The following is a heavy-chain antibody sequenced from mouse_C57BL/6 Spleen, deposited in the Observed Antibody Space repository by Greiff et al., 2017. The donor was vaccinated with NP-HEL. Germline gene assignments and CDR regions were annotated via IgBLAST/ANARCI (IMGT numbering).Heavy chain of an antibody. V-gene: IGHV1-52*01. Sequence: QVQLQQPGAELVRPGSSVKLSCKASGYTFTSYWMHWVKQRPIQGLEWIGNIDPSDSETHYNQKFKDKATLTVDKSSSTAYMQLSSLTSEDSAVYYCARAYYGSRSAMDYWGQGTSVTVSS. J-gene: IGHJ4*01. D-gene: IGHD1-1*01. CDR3: ARAYYGSRSAMDY. CDR1: GYTFTSYW. CDR2: IDPSDSET.